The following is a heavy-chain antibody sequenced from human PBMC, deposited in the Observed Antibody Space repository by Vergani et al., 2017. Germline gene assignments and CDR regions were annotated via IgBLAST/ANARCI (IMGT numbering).Heavy chain of an antibody. J-gene: IGHJ4*02. CDR3: ARAWRYYYDSSGYYHDY. D-gene: IGHD3-22*01. V-gene: IGHV4-59*01. CDR1: GGSISSYY. Sequence: QVQLQESGPGLVKPSETLSLTCTVSGGSISSYYWSWIRQPPGKGLEWIGYIYYSWRTNYNPSLKSRVTISVDTSKNQFSLKLSSVTAADTAVYYCARAWRYYYDSSGYYHDYWGQGTLVTVSS. CDR2: IYYSWRT.